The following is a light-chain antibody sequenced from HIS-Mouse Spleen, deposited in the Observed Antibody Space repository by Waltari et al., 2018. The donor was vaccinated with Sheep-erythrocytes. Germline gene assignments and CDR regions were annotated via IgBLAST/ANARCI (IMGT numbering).Light chain of an antibody. V-gene: IGLV2-11*01. CDR3: CSYAGSYNHV. CDR2: DVS. Sequence: QSALTQPRSVSGSPGQSFPISCTGTSSYVGGYNYVSWYQQHPGKAPKLMIYDVSKRPSGVPDRFSGSKSGNTASLTISGLQAEDEADYYCCSYAGSYNHVFATGTKVTVL. J-gene: IGLJ1*01. CDR1: SSYVGGYNY.